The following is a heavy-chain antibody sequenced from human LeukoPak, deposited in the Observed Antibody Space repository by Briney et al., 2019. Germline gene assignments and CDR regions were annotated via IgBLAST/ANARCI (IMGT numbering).Heavy chain of an antibody. V-gene: IGHV5-51*01. CDR1: GYSFTSYW. Sequence: GESLKISCKGSGYSFTSYWIGWVRQMPGKGLEWMGIIYPGDSDTRYSPSFQGQVTISADKSISTAYLQWSSLKASDTAMYYCARLYYGSGSLYYFDYWGQGTLVTVSS. CDR2: IYPGDSDT. D-gene: IGHD3-10*01. CDR3: ARLYYGSGSLYYFDY. J-gene: IGHJ4*02.